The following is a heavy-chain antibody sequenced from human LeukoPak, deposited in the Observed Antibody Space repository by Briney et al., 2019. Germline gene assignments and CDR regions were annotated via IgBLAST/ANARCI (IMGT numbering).Heavy chain of an antibody. V-gene: IGHV3-11*01. CDR2: ISSSGSTI. J-gene: IGHJ4*02. CDR3: ASNSQWEPIDY. Sequence: GGSLRLSCAASGFTFSDYYMSWVRQAPGKGLEWVSYISSSGSTIYYADSVKGRFTISRDNAKNSLYLQMNSLRAEDTAVYYCASNSQWEPIDYWGQGTLVTVSS. D-gene: IGHD1-26*01. CDR1: GFTFSDYY.